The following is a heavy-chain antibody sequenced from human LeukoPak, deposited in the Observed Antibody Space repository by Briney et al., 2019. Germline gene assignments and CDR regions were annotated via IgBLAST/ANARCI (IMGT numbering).Heavy chain of an antibody. CDR1: GGSISSSSYY. CDR3: AREEALGSGSFDY. V-gene: IGHV4-61*01. D-gene: IGHD1-26*01. J-gene: IGHJ4*02. CDR2: IYYSGST. Sequence: SETLSLTCTVSGGSISSSSYYWSWIRQPPGKGLEWIGYIYYSGSTNYNPSLKSRVTISVDTSKNQFSLKLGSVTAADTAVYYCAREEALGSGSFDYWGQGTLVTVSS.